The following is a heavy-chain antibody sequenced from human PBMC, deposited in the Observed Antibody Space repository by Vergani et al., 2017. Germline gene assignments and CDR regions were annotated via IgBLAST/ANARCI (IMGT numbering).Heavy chain of an antibody. CDR2: IIPILGTA. J-gene: IGHJ4*02. V-gene: IGHV1-69*11. CDR1: GGTFSSYA. CDR3: DRDCDDSNGDCFYYCDY. Sequence: QVQLVQSGAEVKKPGSSVKVSCKASGGTFSSYAISWVRQAPGQGLEWMGRIIPILGTANYAQKFKGRVTITADDSTSTAYMELSSLRSEDTAVYYCDRDCDDSNGDCFYYCDYWGQGTLVTVSS. D-gene: IGHD3-22*01.